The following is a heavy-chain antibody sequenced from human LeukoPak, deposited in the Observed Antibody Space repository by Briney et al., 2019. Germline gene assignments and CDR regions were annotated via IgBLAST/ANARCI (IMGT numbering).Heavy chain of an antibody. Sequence: ASVKVSCKAPGYTFTGYYMHWVRQAPGQGLEWMGWINPNSGGTNYAQKFQGRVTMTRDTSISTAYMELSRLRSDDTAVYYCARDRGIDCSGGSCYPVYYYYYMDVWGKGTTVTVSS. CDR3: ARDRGIDCSGGSCYPVYYYYYMDV. D-gene: IGHD2-15*01. CDR2: INPNSGGT. CDR1: GYTFTGYY. J-gene: IGHJ6*03. V-gene: IGHV1-2*02.